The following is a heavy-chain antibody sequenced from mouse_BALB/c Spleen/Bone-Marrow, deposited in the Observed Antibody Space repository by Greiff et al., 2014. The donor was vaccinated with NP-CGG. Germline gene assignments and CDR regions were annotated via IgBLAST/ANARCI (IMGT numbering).Heavy chain of an antibody. CDR2: IYPGSGST. D-gene: IGHD2-4*01. Sequence: VHLVESGPELVKPGASVKMPCKASGYTFTDYVISWVKQRTGQGLEWIGEIYPGSGSTYYNEKFKGKATLTADKSSNTAYMQLSSLTSEDSAVYFCARYYDYDWYFDVWGAGTTVTVSS. V-gene: IGHV1-77*01. J-gene: IGHJ1*01. CDR1: GYTFTDYV. CDR3: ARYYDYDWYFDV.